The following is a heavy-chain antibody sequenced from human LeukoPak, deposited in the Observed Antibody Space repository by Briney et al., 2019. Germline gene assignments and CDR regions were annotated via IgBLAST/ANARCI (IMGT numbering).Heavy chain of an antibody. V-gene: IGHV3-9*01. CDR2: ISWNSGSI. D-gene: IGHD3-22*01. CDR1: GFTFDDYA. CDR3: AKDKFSLYYDSSGYGYYFDY. J-gene: IGHJ4*02. Sequence: GRSLRLSCAASGFTFDDYAMHWVRQAPGKGLEWVSGISWNSGSIGYADSVKGRFTISRDNAKNSLYLQMSSLRAEDTALYYCAKDKFSLYYDSSGYGYYFDYWGQGTLVTVSS.